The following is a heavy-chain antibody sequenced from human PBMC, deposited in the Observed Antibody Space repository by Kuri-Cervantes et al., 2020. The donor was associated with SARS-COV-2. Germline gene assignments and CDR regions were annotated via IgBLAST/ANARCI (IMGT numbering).Heavy chain of an antibody. J-gene: IGHJ6*02. CDR1: GGSVSGYY. CDR3: ARGLDFWSGYPSYYYYGMDV. CDR2: INHSGST. V-gene: IGHV4-34*01. D-gene: IGHD3-3*01. Sequence: SETLSLTCSVYGGSVSGYYWSWIRQPPGKGLEWIGEINHSGSTNYNLSLKSRVTISVDTSKNQFSLKLSSVTAADTAVYYCARGLDFWSGYPSYYYYGMDVWGQGTTVTVSS.